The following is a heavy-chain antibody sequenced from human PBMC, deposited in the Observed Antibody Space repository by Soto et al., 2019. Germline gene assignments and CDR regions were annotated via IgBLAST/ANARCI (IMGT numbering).Heavy chain of an antibody. Sequence: PGESLKISCKGSGYSFTSYWIGWVRQMPGKGLEWMGIIYPGDSDTRYSPSFQGQVTTSADKSISTAYLQWSSLKASDTAMYYCARHPSGGSNYYYGMDVWGQGTTVTVSS. V-gene: IGHV5-51*01. CDR1: GYSFTSYW. CDR2: IYPGDSDT. CDR3: ARHPSGGSNYYYGMDV. J-gene: IGHJ6*02. D-gene: IGHD2-15*01.